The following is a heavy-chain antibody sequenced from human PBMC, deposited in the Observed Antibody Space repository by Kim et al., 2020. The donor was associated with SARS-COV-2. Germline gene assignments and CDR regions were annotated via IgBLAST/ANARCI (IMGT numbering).Heavy chain of an antibody. CDR3: VRYGRGYGAVH. CDR2: TTREGGGT. Sequence: GGSLRLSXSXSGFTFSDYAIHWVRRAPGMGLQYVSATTREGGGTFYADSVKGRFSIFRDNSKNILYLQMSGLRLEDTAIYYCVRYGRGYGAVHWGQGTLVSVS. CDR1: GFTFSDYA. J-gene: IGHJ4*02. D-gene: IGHD3-16*01. V-gene: IGHV3-64D*06.